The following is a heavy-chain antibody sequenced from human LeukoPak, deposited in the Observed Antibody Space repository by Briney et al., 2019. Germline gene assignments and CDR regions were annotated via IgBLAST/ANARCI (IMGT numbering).Heavy chain of an antibody. V-gene: IGHV4-59*12. D-gene: IGHD6-19*01. CDR1: GDSISSDY. Sequence: SETLSLTCAVSGDSISSDYWSWVRQPPGKGLEWIGYIYYTGSTNYNPSLKSRVTISVDTSKNQFSLKLSYVTAADTAVYYCARDGQWLVPYYFDYWGQGTLVTVSS. CDR2: IYYTGST. J-gene: IGHJ4*02. CDR3: ARDGQWLVPYYFDY.